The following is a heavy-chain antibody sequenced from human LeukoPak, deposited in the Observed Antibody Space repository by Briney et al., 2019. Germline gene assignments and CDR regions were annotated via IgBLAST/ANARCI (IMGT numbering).Heavy chain of an antibody. V-gene: IGHV1-2*02. CDR1: GYTFTDYY. CDR2: IYPNSGAT. CDR3: ARDGDAVMVDFDY. J-gene: IGHJ4*02. D-gene: IGHD5-18*01. Sequence: ASVKVSCKTSGYTFTDYYFYWLRQAPGQGLEWMAWIYPNSGATRYAQKFQGRITVTRDTSISTAYMELGTLTPDDTAVYYCARDGDAVMVDFDYWGQGTLVTVSS.